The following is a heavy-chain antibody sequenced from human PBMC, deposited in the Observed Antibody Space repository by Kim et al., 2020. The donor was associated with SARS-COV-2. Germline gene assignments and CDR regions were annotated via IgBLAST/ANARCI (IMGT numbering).Heavy chain of an antibody. V-gene: IGHV3-30*04. CDR2: ISYDGSNK. CDR3: ARGGLWVVAGYFDY. D-gene: IGHD6-19*01. J-gene: IGHJ4*02. Sequence: GGSLRLSCAASGFTFSSYAMHWVRQAPGKGLEWVAVISYDGSNKYYADSVKGRFTISRDNSKNTLYLQMNSLRAEDTAVYYCARGGLWVVAGYFDYWGQGTLVTVSS. CDR1: GFTFSSYA.